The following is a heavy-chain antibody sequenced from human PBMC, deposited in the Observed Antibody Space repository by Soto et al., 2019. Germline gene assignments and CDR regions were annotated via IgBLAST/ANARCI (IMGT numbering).Heavy chain of an antibody. D-gene: IGHD2-15*01. CDR2: IYYSGST. V-gene: IGHV4-30-4*01. CDR3: ARGWAEVDCSGGSCYSYLGAFDI. Sequence: SETLSLTCTVSGDSIRSGNHYWSWSRQPPGTGLEWIGYIYYSGSTYYSPSLKRRVTISVATSRNHFSLKLSSVTAADTAVYYRARGWAEVDCSGGSCYSYLGAFDIWGQGTMVT. CDR1: GDSIRSGNHY. J-gene: IGHJ3*02.